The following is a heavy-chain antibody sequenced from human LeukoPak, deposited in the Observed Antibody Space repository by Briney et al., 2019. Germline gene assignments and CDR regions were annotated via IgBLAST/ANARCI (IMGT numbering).Heavy chain of an antibody. V-gene: IGHV3-7*01. CDR1: GLTFSGYD. J-gene: IGHJ5*02. Sequence: TGGSLRLSCAASGLTFSGYDMHWVRQAPGKGPEWVAHIKRDGSQKYYLDSVKGRFTISRDDAKNSLYLQVNSLRVEDTAVYYCARLGLEVGGPNWFDPWGQGTLVTVSS. CDR2: IKRDGSQK. D-gene: IGHD1-1*01. CDR3: ARLGLEVGGPNWFDP.